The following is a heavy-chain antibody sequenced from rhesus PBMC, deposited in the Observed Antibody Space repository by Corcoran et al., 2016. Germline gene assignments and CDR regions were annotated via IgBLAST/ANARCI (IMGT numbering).Heavy chain of an antibody. V-gene: IGHV4-173*01. Sequence: LQLQESGPGLVKPSETLSLTCAVSGGSISSNSWTWIRQPPGKGLGWIGRISGDERSPDYNPSLRSRVTISTDTSKTQFSLKVDSVTAADTAVYYCVGLMVAGPVEYWGQGVLVTVSS. CDR1: GGSISSNS. CDR2: ISGDERSP. CDR3: VGLMVAGPVEY. J-gene: IGHJ4*01. D-gene: IGHD6-37*01.